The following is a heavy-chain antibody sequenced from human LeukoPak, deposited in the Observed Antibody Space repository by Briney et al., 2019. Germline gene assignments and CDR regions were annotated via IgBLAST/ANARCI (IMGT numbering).Heavy chain of an antibody. CDR2: IYPDDSDT. CDR3: AIAGNSTTNCYRCFAY. V-gene: IGHV5-51*01. Sequence: GESLKISCTGSGYRFTSYWIGWVRQMPGKGLEWMGSIYPDDSDTRYNPSFQGQVTISADKSISTAYLQWSSLKASDAAVYYCAIAGNSTTNCYRCFAYGGQGTLVTVSS. D-gene: IGHD2-2*02. CDR1: GYRFTSYW. J-gene: IGHJ4*02.